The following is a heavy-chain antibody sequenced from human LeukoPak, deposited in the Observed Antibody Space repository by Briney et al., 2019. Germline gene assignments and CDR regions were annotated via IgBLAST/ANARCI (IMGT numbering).Heavy chain of an antibody. CDR2: INPSGGST. CDR3: ARDIDGDYPKGC. Sequence: ASVKVFCKASGYTFTSYYMHWVRQAPGQGLEGMGIINPSGGSTSYAQKLQGRVTMTRDTSTRTLYMELSSLRSEDTAVYYCARDIDGDYPKGCWGQGTLVTVSS. J-gene: IGHJ4*02. V-gene: IGHV1-46*01. D-gene: IGHD4-17*01. CDR1: GYTFTSYY.